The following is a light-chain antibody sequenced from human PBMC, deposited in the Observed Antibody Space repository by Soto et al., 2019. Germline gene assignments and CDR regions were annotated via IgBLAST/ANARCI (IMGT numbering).Light chain of an antibody. J-gene: IGKJ4*01. CDR1: QGISSY. Sequence: DIQLTQSPSFLSASVGDRVTITCRASQGISSYLAWYQQKPGKAPKLLIYAASTLQSGVPSRFSGSGSGTEFTLTISSLQPEDFATYYCQQLTSYPLTFGGGTNVEIK. V-gene: IGKV1-9*01. CDR2: AAS. CDR3: QQLTSYPLT.